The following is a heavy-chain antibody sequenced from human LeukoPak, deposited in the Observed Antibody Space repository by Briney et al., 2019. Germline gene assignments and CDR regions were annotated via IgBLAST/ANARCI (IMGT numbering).Heavy chain of an antibody. CDR3: ARAQHYDILTGYYTADYYYGMDV. D-gene: IGHD3-9*01. Sequence: SETLSLTCAVYGGSFSGYYWSWIRQPPGKGLEWIGEINHSGSTNYNPSLKSRVTISVDTSKNQFSLKLSSVTAADTAVYYCARAQHYDILTGYYTADYYYGMDVWGQGTTVTVSS. CDR1: GGSFSGYY. V-gene: IGHV4-34*01. CDR2: INHSGST. J-gene: IGHJ6*02.